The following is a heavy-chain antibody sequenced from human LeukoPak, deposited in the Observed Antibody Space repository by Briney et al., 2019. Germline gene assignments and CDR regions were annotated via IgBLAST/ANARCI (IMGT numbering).Heavy chain of an antibody. D-gene: IGHD3-10*01. V-gene: IGHV1-69*13. J-gene: IGHJ4*02. CDR2: IIPIFGTA. CDR3: ARDPSYYYGSGSYVY. Sequence: ASVKVSCKASGGTFSSYAISWVRQAPGQGLEWMGGIIPIFGTANYAQKFQGRVTTTADESTSTAYMELSSLRSEDTAVYYCARDPSYYYGSGSYVYWGQGALVTVSS. CDR1: GGTFSSYA.